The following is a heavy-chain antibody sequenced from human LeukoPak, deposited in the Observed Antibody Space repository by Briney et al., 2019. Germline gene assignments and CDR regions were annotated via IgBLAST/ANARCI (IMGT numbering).Heavy chain of an antibody. J-gene: IGHJ6*02. D-gene: IGHD6-13*01. CDR3: ASAVVYTSYYGMDV. V-gene: IGHV4-59*01. Sequence: PSETLSLTCTVSGGSIRSYYWSWIRQPPGKGLEWIGHIHYSGSTNYNPSLKSRVTISIDTSKNQFSLKLSSVTAADTPVYYCASAVVYTSYYGMDVWGQGTTVTVSS. CDR2: IHYSGST. CDR1: GGSIRSYY.